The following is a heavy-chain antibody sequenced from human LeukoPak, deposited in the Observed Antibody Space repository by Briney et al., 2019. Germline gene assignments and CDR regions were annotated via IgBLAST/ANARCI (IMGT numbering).Heavy chain of an antibody. CDR3: ARDRYYDSSEIYFQH. Sequence: PGGSLRLSCAASGFTFSTYSMNWVRQAPGKGLEWVSYISSSSSTIYYADSVKGRFTISRDNAKNSLYLQMNSLRDEDTAVYYCARDRYYDSSEIYFQHWGQGTLVTVSS. CDR1: GFTFSTYS. J-gene: IGHJ1*01. V-gene: IGHV3-48*02. CDR2: ISSSSSTI. D-gene: IGHD3-22*01.